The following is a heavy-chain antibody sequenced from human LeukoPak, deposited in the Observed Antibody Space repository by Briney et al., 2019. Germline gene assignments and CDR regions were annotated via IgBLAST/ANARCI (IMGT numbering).Heavy chain of an antibody. CDR2: IYTSGST. CDR1: GGSISSYY. D-gene: IGHD3-9*01. V-gene: IGHV4-4*07. CDR3: ARETIAYYYMDV. Sequence: ASETLSLTCTVSGGSISSYYWSRIRQPAGKGLEWIGRIYTSGSTNYNPSLKSRVTISVDTSKNQFSLKLSSVTAADTAVYYCARETIAYYYMDVWGKGTTVTVSS. J-gene: IGHJ6*03.